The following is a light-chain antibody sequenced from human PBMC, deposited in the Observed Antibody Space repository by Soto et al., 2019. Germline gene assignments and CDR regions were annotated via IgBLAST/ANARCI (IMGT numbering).Light chain of an antibody. CDR2: AAS. Sequence: DIQMTHSPSSVSSSVVYRFTIICQASQGISRSLAWYQQKPGKAPKLLIYAASSLQSGVPSRFSGSGFGTDFTLTISSLQPEDSAIYYCQQADTFPITFGQGTRLEIK. CDR1: QGISRS. V-gene: IGKV1D-12*01. J-gene: IGKJ5*01. CDR3: QQADTFPIT.